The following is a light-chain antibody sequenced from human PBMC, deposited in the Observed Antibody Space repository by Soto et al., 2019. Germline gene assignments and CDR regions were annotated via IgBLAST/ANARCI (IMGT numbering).Light chain of an antibody. CDR2: GAS. Sequence: EIVMTQSPATLSVSPGERATLSCRASQSVSSNLAWYQQKPGQAPRLLIYGASTRATDIPARFSGSGSGTEFTLTISSLQSGDFAVYYCQQYNNWPRTCGKGTKVDIK. CDR3: QQYNNWPRT. CDR1: QSVSSN. V-gene: IGKV3-15*01. J-gene: IGKJ1*01.